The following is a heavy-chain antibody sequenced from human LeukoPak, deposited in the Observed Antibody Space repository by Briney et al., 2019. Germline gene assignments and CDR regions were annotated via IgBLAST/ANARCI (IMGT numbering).Heavy chain of an antibody. D-gene: IGHD3/OR15-3a*01. CDR1: GGSISSSTYY. Sequence: SETLSLTCSVAGGSISSSTYYWGWIRQPPGKGLEWIGSINSEGNTYYSPSLKSRITISVDTSRNQFSLRLNSVTAADTAVYYCARQWTYWGQGILVTVSS. V-gene: IGHV4-39*01. CDR3: ARQWTY. CDR2: INSEGNT. J-gene: IGHJ4*02.